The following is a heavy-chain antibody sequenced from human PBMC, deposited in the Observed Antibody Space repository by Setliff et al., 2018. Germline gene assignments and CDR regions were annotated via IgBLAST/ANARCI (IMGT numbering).Heavy chain of an antibody. CDR3: VKDMAGSYFDGRFDY. D-gene: IGHD1-26*01. CDR2: IKQDGSEK. Sequence: PGGSLRLSCEASGFTFSNYWMSWVRQTAGKGLEWVANIKQDGSEKYYVDSVKGRFTISRDNAQNSLYLQMNSLRVEDTALYYCVKDMAGSYFDGRFDYWGPGTLVTVS. V-gene: IGHV3-7*03. CDR1: GFTFSNYW. J-gene: IGHJ4*02.